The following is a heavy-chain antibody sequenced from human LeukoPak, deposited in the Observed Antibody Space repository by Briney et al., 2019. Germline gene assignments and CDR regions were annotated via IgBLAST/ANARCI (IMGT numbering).Heavy chain of an antibody. CDR2: FDPEDGET. CDR1: GYTLTELS. J-gene: IGHJ6*02. CDR3: ATDPSGDYVNYYYGMDV. Sequence: ASVKVSCKVSGYTLTELSVHWVRQAPGKGLEWMGGFDPEDGETIYAQKFQGRVTMTEDTSTDTAYMELSSLRSEDTAVYYCATDPSGDYVNYYYGMDVWGQGTTVTVSS. D-gene: IGHD4-17*01. V-gene: IGHV1-24*01.